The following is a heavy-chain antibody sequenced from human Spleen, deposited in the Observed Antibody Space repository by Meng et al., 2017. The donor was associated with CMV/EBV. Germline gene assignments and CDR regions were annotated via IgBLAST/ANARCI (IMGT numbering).Heavy chain of an antibody. D-gene: IGHD3-16*02. CDR1: TFGCRS. Sequence: TFGCRSLMWVRQAPGQGLEWLGGITPAFETADYAQKFRDRVTITTDDSATTAYMEMSSLGSEDTAVYFCARGPGITVGGIIIWPLEDWGQGTLVTVSS. CDR3: ARGPGITVGGIIIWPLED. CDR2: ITPAFETA. V-gene: IGHV1-69*05. J-gene: IGHJ4*02.